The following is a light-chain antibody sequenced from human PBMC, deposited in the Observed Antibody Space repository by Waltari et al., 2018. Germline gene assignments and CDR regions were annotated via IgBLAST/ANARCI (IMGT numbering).Light chain of an antibody. CDR1: RHDVCAYNH. V-gene: IGLV2-14*01. CDR3: SSYTSSSTLEV. J-gene: IGLJ2*01. CDR2: VVS. Sequence: QSALTQPASVSGSPGQLLTISCTGTRHDVCAYNHFSWYQQQPGKAPKLMIYVVSNRPSWVSNRFSGSKSGNTASLTISGLQAEDEADYYCSSYTSSSTLEVFGGGTKLTVL.